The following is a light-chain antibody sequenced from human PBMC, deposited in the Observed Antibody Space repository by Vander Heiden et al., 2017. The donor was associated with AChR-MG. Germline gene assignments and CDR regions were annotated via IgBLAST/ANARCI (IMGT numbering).Light chain of an antibody. CDR3: QQYENLPLT. J-gene: IGKJ3*01. Sequence: DIQMTPSPSSLSASVGDRVTITCQASQDISNYLNWYQQKPGKAPKLLIYDASNLETGVPSRFSGSGSGTDFTFTISSLQPEDIATYYCQQYENLPLTFGPGTKVDIK. V-gene: IGKV1-33*01. CDR2: DAS. CDR1: QDISNY.